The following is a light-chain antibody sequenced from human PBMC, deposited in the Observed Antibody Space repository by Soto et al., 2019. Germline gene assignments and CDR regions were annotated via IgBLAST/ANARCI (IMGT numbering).Light chain of an antibody. CDR2: KAS. V-gene: IGKV1-5*03. CDR3: QQYDKYWT. CDR1: QSISSW. J-gene: IGKJ1*01. Sequence: DIQMTQSPSTLSASVGDRVTITCRASQSISSWLAWYQQKPGKAPKILIYKASSLESGVPSRLSGSGSGTEFTLTITSLQADDIATYYCQQYDKYWTFGQGTKVDIK.